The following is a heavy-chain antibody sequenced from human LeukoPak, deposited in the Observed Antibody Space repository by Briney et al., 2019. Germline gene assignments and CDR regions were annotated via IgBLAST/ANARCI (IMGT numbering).Heavy chain of an antibody. D-gene: IGHD6-13*01. J-gene: IGHJ3*02. CDR2: ISAYNGNT. Sequence: ASVKVSCKASGYTFTSYGISWVRQAPGQGLEWMGWISAYNGNTNYAQKLQGRVTITTDESTSTAYMELSSLRSEDTAVYYCARARVGIPHDAFDIWGQGTMVTVSS. V-gene: IGHV1-18*01. CDR3: ARARVGIPHDAFDI. CDR1: GYTFTSYG.